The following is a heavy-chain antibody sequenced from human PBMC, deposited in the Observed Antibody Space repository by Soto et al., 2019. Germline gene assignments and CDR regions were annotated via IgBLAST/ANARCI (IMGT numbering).Heavy chain of an antibody. Sequence: GESLKISCKGSGYSFTSYWIGWVRQMPGKGLEWMGIIYPGDSDTRYSPSFQGQVTISADKSISTAYLQWSSLKASDTAMYYCARLGCSSTSCYVDSAFDIWGQGTMVTVSS. D-gene: IGHD2-2*01. CDR3: ARLGCSSTSCYVDSAFDI. J-gene: IGHJ3*02. V-gene: IGHV5-51*01. CDR2: IYPGDSDT. CDR1: GYSFTSYW.